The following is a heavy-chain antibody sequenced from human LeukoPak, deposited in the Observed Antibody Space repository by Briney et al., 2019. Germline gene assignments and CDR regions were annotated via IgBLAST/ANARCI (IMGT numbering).Heavy chain of an antibody. Sequence: TLSLTCTVSGGSISSGGYYWSWIRQPPGKGLEWIGYIYHSGSTYYNPSLKSRVTISVDRSKNQFSLKLSSVTAADTAVYYCARVDSSGYYLQYAFDIWGQGTMVTVSS. CDR3: ARVDSSGYYLQYAFDI. D-gene: IGHD3-22*01. J-gene: IGHJ3*02. CDR2: IYHSGST. CDR1: GGSISSGGYY. V-gene: IGHV4-30-2*01.